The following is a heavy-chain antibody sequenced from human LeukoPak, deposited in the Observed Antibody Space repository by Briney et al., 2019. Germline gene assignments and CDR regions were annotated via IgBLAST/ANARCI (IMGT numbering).Heavy chain of an antibody. CDR1: GGSISSGGYY. Sequence: SQTLSLTCTVSGGSISSGGYYWSWIRQHPGKGLEWIGYIYYSGSTYYNPSLKSRVTISVDTSKNQFSLKLSSVTAADTAVYYCARSPGYDFWSGYSEGRYYYGMDVWGQGTTVTVSS. CDR3: ARSPGYDFWSGYSEGRYYYGMDV. CDR2: IYYSGST. D-gene: IGHD3-3*01. J-gene: IGHJ6*02. V-gene: IGHV4-31*03.